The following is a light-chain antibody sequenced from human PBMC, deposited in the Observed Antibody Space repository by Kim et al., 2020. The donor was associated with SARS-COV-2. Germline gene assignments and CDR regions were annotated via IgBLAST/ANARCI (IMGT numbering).Light chain of an antibody. J-gene: IGLJ2*01. CDR2: DVT. CDR3: SSYTEFNTVV. V-gene: IGLV2-14*03. Sequence: QSALTQPASVSGPPGQSISISCTGTSSDIGRFNSVSWYQQHPGKAPELMIYDVTKRPLGTSNRFSGSKSGNAASLTISGLQAGDADTYYCSSYTEFNTVVFGGGTKVTVL. CDR1: SSDIGRFNS.